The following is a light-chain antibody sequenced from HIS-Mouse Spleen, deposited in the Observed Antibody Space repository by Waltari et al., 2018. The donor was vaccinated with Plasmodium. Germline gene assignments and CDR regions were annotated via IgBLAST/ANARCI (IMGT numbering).Light chain of an antibody. J-gene: IGLJ3*02. CDR3: YSTDSSGNHRV. CDR2: EDS. Sequence: SYELTQPPSVSVSPGQTARITCSGDALPKKYAYWYQQNSGQAPVLVIYEDSKRPPGMPERFSGSSSGTMATLTISGAQVEDEADYYCYSTDSSGNHRVFGGGTKLTVL. CDR1: ALPKKY. V-gene: IGLV3-10*01.